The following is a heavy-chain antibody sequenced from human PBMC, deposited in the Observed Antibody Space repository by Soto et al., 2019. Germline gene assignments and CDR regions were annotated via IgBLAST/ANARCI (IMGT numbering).Heavy chain of an antibody. D-gene: IGHD3-3*01. CDR3: ARRKVRFFEWTHGPFDS. Sequence: QVQLRETGPGLLKPSGTLSLICSVSGRSLGTSNWWSWVRQSPGKGLQWIGDIYETGRTKYNPSLQSRLTIAVDESKTQFSLKLASVTAADAAVYYCARRKVRFFEWTHGPFDSWGQGNLVIVSS. CDR2: IYETGRT. CDR1: GRSLGTSNW. J-gene: IGHJ4*02. V-gene: IGHV4-4*02.